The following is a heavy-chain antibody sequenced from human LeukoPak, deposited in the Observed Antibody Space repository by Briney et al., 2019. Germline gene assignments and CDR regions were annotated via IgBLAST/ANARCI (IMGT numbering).Heavy chain of an antibody. Sequence: GGSLRLSCAASGFTFSSYGMHWVRQAPGKGLEWVAVIWYDGSNKYYADSVKGRFTISRDNSKNTLYLQMNSLRAEDTAVYYCARDRAYYDSSGYYYPYYFDYWGQGTLVTVSS. CDR3: ARDRAYYDSSGYYYPYYFDY. CDR1: GFTFSSYG. J-gene: IGHJ4*02. CDR2: IWYDGSNK. V-gene: IGHV3-33*01. D-gene: IGHD3-22*01.